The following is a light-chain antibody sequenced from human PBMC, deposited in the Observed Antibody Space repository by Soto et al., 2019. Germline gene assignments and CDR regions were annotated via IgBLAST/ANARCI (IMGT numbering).Light chain of an antibody. CDR2: DTT. J-gene: IGLJ3*02. V-gene: IGLV7-46*01. Sequence: QAVVTQEPSLTVSPGGTVTLTGGSSTGAVASSHSPYWFQQQPGQAPRTLIYDTTNKHSWTPARFSGSLLGGKAALTLSGAQPEDEADYYCLLSYSGPWVFGGGTKLTVL. CDR1: TGAVASSHS. CDR3: LLSYSGPWV.